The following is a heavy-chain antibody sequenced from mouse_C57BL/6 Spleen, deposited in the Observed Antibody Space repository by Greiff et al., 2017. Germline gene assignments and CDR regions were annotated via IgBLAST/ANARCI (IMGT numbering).Heavy chain of an antibody. J-gene: IGHJ2*01. CDR1: GFSLTSYG. D-gene: IGHD1-1*01. CDR3: ARNSLYGSLDY. CDR2: IWSGGST. Sequence: QVQLKESGPGLVQPSQSLSITCTVSGFSLTSYGVHWVRQSPGKGLEWLGVIWSGGSTDYNAAFISRLSISKDNSKSQVFFKMNSLQAGDTAIYYCARNSLYGSLDYWGQGTTLTVSS. V-gene: IGHV2-2*01.